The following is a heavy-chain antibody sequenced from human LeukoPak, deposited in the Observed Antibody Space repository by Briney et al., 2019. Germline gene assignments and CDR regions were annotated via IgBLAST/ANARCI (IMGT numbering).Heavy chain of an antibody. D-gene: IGHD3-16*02. CDR2: ISGNGINT. CDR1: GFTFSNYG. J-gene: IGHJ4*02. Sequence: GGSLRLSCAASGFTFSNYGMSWVRQAPGKGLEWVSSISGNGINTYYEDSVKGRFTVSRDNSKNTLYLQMNSLRAEDMAMYYCAKKQGTAVIPAKTLDSWGQGTLVTVSS. V-gene: IGHV3-23*01. CDR3: AKKQGTAVIPAKTLDS.